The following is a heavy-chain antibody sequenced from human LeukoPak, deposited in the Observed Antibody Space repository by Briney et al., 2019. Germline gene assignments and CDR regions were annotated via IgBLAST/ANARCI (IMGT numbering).Heavy chain of an antibody. V-gene: IGHV3-23*01. CDR3: AKGPVEAYFDY. CDR2: ISDSGGST. CDR1: GFTFSSYA. D-gene: IGHD6-19*01. Sequence: PGGSLRLSCAASGFTFSSYAMSWVRQTPGKGLEWVSGISDSGGSTYYADSVKGRFTISRDNSKNTLYLQMNSLRAEDTAVYYCAKGPVEAYFDYWGQGTLVTVS. J-gene: IGHJ4*02.